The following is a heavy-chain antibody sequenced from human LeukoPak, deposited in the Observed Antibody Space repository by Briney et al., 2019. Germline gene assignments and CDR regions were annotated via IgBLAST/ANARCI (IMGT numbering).Heavy chain of an antibody. D-gene: IGHD2-2*01. J-gene: IGHJ6*03. CDR1: GGSFSGYY. Sequence: SETLSLTCAVYGGSFSGYYWSWIRQPPGKGLEWIGEINHSGSTNYNPSLKSRVTISVDTSKNQFSLKLSSVTAADTAVYYCARVVPRNVVPAAVYYYYYYMDVWGKGTTVTVSS. V-gene: IGHV4-34*01. CDR3: ARVVPRNVVPAAVYYYYYYMDV. CDR2: INHSGST.